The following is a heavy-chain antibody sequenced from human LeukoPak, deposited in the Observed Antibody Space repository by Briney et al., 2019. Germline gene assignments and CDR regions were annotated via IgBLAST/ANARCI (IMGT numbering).Heavy chain of an antibody. CDR3: ARGHDYGGRKWYYFDY. V-gene: IGHV4-59*01. Sequence: SETLSLTCTVSGGSISSYYWSWIRQPPGKGLEWIGYIYYSGSTNYNPSLKSRVTISVATSKNKFSLKVSSVTAADTAVYYCARGHDYGGRKWYYFDYWGQGTLVTVSS. D-gene: IGHD4-23*01. J-gene: IGHJ4*02. CDR1: GGSISSYY. CDR2: IYYSGST.